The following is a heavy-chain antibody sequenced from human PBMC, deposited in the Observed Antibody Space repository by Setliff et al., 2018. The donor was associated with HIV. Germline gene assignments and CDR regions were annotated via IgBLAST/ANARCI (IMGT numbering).Heavy chain of an antibody. D-gene: IGHD2-2*01. CDR3: ARGFDYAQRPPLYYFDY. CDR1: GGSISSGTYY. CDR2: IYYSGNP. J-gene: IGHJ4*02. Sequence: SETLSLTCTVSGGSISSGTYYWSWIRQHPGKGLEWIGYIYYSGNPLYNPSLRSRVTISLDTSKNQFSLKLSSVTAADTAVYYCARGFDYAQRPPLYYFDYWGQGTLVTVS. V-gene: IGHV4-31*03.